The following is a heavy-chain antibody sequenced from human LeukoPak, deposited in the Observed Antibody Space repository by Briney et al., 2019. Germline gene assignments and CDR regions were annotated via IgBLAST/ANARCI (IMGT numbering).Heavy chain of an antibody. CDR1: GYTFTSYD. CDR2: INPNSGGT. V-gene: IGHV1-2*02. Sequence: ASVKVSCKASGYTFTSYDINWVRQAPGQGLEWMGWINPNSGGTNYAQKFQGRVTMTRDTSISTAYMELSRLRSDDTAVYYCARVVYSSGWYDYWGQGTLVTVSS. D-gene: IGHD6-19*01. J-gene: IGHJ4*02. CDR3: ARVVYSSGWYDY.